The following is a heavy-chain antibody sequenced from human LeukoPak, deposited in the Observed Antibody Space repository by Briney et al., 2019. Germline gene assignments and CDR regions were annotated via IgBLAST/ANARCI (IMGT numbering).Heavy chain of an antibody. CDR1: GFTFDSYS. CDR3: ARDLNWETY. V-gene: IGHV3-21*01. CDR2: ISSSSSYI. Sequence: GGSLRLSCAAYGFTFDSYSMNWVRQAPGKGLEWVSSISSSSSYIYYADSVKGRFTISRDNAKNSLYLQMNSLRAEDTAVYYCARDLNWETYWGQGTLVSVSS. D-gene: IGHD7-27*01. J-gene: IGHJ4*02.